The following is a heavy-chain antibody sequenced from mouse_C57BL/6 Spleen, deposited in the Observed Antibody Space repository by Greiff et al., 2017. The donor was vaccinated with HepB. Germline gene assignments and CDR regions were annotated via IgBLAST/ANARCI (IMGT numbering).Heavy chain of an antibody. D-gene: IGHD1-2*01. CDR2: ISYSGST. CDR1: GYSITSGYG. CDR3: ARTARIKY. Sequence: DVKLQESGPGLVKPSQSLSLTCTVTGYSITSGYGWNWIRQFPGNKLEWMGYISYSGSTNYNPSLKSRISITRDISKNQFFLQLNSVTTEDTATYYCARTARIKYWGQGTTLTVSS. J-gene: IGHJ2*01. V-gene: IGHV3-2*02.